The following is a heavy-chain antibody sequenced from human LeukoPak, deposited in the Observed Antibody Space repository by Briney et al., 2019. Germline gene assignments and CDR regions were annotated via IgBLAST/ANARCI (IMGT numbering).Heavy chain of an antibody. J-gene: IGHJ4*02. CDR2: ISDDGSRR. CDR3: AKDLSTTWSFDY. CDR1: GFIFSSYG. V-gene: IGHV3-30*18. D-gene: IGHD6-13*01. Sequence: GGSLRLSCAASGFIFSSYGMRWVRQAPGKGLEWVTFISDDGSRRYHADSVKDRFTISRDDSKNTLYLQMNSLRLEDTAVYFCAKDLSTTWSFDYWGQGTLVTVSS.